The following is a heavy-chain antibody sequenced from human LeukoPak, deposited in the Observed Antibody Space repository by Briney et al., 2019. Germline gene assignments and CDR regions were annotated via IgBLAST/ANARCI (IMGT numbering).Heavy chain of an antibody. D-gene: IGHD3-22*01. CDR2: ISSSSSYI. J-gene: IGHJ6*03. CDR1: GFTFNSYW. Sequence: GGSLRLSCSTSGFTFNSYWMHWVRQAPGKGLEWVSSISSSSSYIYYADSVKGRFTISRDNAKNSLYLQMNSLRAEDTAVYYCARGPFPSDDSSGYYFGFYYYYYMDVWGKGTTVTISS. V-gene: IGHV3-21*01. CDR3: ARGPFPSDDSSGYYFGFYYYYYMDV.